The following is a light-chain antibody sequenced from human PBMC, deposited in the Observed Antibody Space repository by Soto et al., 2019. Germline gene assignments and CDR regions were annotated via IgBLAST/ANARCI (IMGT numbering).Light chain of an antibody. V-gene: IGKV3-11*01. CDR1: QSVSSY. CDR3: QQRHNSIT. CDR2: DAS. Sequence: IELTQSPATLSLSPGERATLSCRASQSVSSYLAWYQQKPGQAPRLRIYDASNRATGIPARLSGSGSGTDFTLTISSLEPEDFAVYYCQQRHNSITFGQGTRLEIK. J-gene: IGKJ5*01.